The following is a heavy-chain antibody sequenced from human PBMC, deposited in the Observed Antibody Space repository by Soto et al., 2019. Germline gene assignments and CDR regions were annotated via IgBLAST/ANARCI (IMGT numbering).Heavy chain of an antibody. Sequence: EVQLVESGGGLVQPGGSLRISCVASGFTVSTNYVSWVRQAPGKGLEWVSIIYDGGSTYYADSVKGRFTISRDNSKNTVYLQMNSLRGVDTAVYYCARGDGDYGRRLDPWGQGILVTVSS. D-gene: IGHD4-17*01. CDR2: IYDGGST. V-gene: IGHV3-66*01. CDR3: ARGDGDYGRRLDP. J-gene: IGHJ5*02. CDR1: GFTVSTNY.